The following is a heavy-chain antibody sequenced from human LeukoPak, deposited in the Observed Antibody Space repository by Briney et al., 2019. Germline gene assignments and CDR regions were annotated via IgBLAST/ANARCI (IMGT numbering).Heavy chain of an antibody. CDR1: GGSISSSSYY. D-gene: IGHD5-18*01. Sequence: SETLSLTCTVSGGSISSSSYYWGWIRQPPGKGLEWIGSIYYSGSTYYNPSLKSRVTISVDTSKNQFSLKLSSVTAADTAVYYCARKAYTAMAARHHTTPDYWGQGTLVTVSS. CDR3: ARKAYTAMAARHHTTPDY. J-gene: IGHJ4*02. CDR2: IYYSGST. V-gene: IGHV4-39*01.